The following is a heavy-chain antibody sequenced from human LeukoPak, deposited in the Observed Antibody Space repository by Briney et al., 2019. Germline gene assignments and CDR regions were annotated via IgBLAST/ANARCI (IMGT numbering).Heavy chain of an antibody. J-gene: IGHJ4*02. CDR1: GFTFSSYS. CDR2: ISSSSSYI. Sequence: PGGSLRLSCAASGFTFSSYSMNWVRQAPGKGLEWVSSISSSSSYIYYADSVKGRFTISRDNAKNSLYLQMNSLRGEDTAVYYCARDGMTYYDILTGDFDYWGQGTLVTVSS. CDR3: ARDGMTYYDILTGDFDY. V-gene: IGHV3-21*01. D-gene: IGHD3-9*01.